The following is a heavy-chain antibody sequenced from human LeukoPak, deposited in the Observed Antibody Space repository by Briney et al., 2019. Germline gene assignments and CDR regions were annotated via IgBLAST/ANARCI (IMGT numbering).Heavy chain of an antibody. CDR3: AKAIYGSGKGWFDP. V-gene: IGHV3-21*04. CDR1: GLSFSSYS. Sequence: GGSLRLSCTASGLSFSSYSMLWVRQAPGKGLEWVSSIGLTSSHIFYADSLKGRFTISRDNAKNSLYLQMNSLRAEDTAVYYCAKAIYGSGKGWFDPWGQGTLVTVSS. CDR2: IGLTSSHI. D-gene: IGHD3-10*01. J-gene: IGHJ5*02.